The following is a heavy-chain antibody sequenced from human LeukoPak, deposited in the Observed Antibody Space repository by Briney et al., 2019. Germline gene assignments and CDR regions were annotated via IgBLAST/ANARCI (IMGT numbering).Heavy chain of an antibody. J-gene: IGHJ4*02. D-gene: IGHD3-22*01. CDR3: VSLLIDYYDSSEIAY. CDR1: GFTFSSYA. CDR2: ISGSGGGT. Sequence: GGSLRLSCAASGFTFSSYAMSWVRQAPGKGLEWVSAISGSGGGTYYADSVKGRCTISRDNSKNTLYLQMNSLRSEDSAVYPWVSLLIDYYDSSEIAYWGQGTLVTVSS. V-gene: IGHV3-23*01.